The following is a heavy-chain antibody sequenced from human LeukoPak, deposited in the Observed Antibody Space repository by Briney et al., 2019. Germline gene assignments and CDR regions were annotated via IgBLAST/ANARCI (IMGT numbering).Heavy chain of an antibody. Sequence: HPGGSLRLSCAASGFTFSSHAMSWFRQAPGKGLEWVSAISGSGGSTYYADSVKGRFTISRDNSKNTLYLQMNSLRAEDTAVYHCATIFTVTTFDYWGQGTLVTVSS. CDR2: ISGSGGST. CDR3: ATIFTVTTFDY. V-gene: IGHV3-23*01. D-gene: IGHD4-17*01. J-gene: IGHJ4*02. CDR1: GFTFSSHA.